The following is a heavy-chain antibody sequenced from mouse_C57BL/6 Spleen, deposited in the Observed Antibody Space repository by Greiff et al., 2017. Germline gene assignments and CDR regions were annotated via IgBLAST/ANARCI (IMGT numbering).Heavy chain of an antibody. V-gene: IGHV1-9*01. CDR2: IFPESGST. CDR3: ERRAGEDATKNLFAY. D-gene: IGHD1-1*01. CDR1: GYTFTGYW. J-gene: IGHJ3*01. Sequence: VQLQQSGAELMKPGASVKLSCKATGYTFTGYWIEWVKQRPGHGLEWIGEIFPESGSTNYNEKFKGKATFTADTSSNTAYMQHSSLTTEDSAVYAGERRAGEDATKNLFAYWGQGTLVTVSA.